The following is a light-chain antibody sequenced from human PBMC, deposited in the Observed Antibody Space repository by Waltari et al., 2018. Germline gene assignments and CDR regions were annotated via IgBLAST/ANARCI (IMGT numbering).Light chain of an antibody. J-gene: IGKJ4*01. CDR3: QQHYGTPLT. Sequence: DIQLTQSPSSLSASVGDRVTISCWASECISNSLAWYQQKPGGAPKLLLSTTSKLATGVPPRFSGRGSGADYTLTINGLQPEDFATYYCQQHYGTPLTFGGGTKVEN. CDR2: TTS. CDR1: ECISNS. V-gene: IGKV1-NL1*01.